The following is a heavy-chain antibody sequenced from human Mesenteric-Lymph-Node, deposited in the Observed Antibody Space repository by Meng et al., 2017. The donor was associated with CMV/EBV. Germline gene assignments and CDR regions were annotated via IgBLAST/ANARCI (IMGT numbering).Heavy chain of an antibody. CDR1: GYTFTSYA. D-gene: IGHD5-12*01. CDR3: ARVYSGYDRNWFDP. V-gene: IGHV7-4-1*02. CDR2: INTNTGNP. Sequence: KASGYTFTSYAMNWVRQAPGQGLEWMGWINTNTGNPTYAQGLTGRFVFSLDTSVSTAYLQISSLKAEDSAVYYCARVYSGYDRNWFDPWGQGTLVTVSS. J-gene: IGHJ5*02.